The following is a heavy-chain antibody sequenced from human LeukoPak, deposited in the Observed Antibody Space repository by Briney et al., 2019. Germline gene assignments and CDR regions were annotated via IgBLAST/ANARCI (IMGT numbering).Heavy chain of an antibody. CDR3: ARGYCSSTSCYFDNWFDP. D-gene: IGHD2-2*01. V-gene: IGHV4-39*07. CDR1: GGSISSSSYY. Sequence: SETLSLTCTVSGGSISSSSYYWGWIRQPPGKGLEWIGSIYYSGSTYYNPSLKSRVTISVDTSKNQFSLKLSSVTAADTAVYYCARGYCSSTSCYFDNWFDPWGQGTLVTVSS. J-gene: IGHJ5*02. CDR2: IYYSGST.